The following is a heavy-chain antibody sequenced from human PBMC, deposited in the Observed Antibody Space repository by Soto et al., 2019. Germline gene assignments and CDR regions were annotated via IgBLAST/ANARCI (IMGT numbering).Heavy chain of an antibody. Sequence: PSETLSLTCTVSGGSISSYYWSRIRQPPGKGLEWIGYIYYSGSTNYNPSLKSRVTISVDTSKNQFSLKLSSVTAADTAVYYCARGIAAALFDYWGQGTLVTVSS. D-gene: IGHD6-13*01. CDR1: GGSISSYY. CDR3: ARGIAAALFDY. CDR2: IYYSGST. V-gene: IGHV4-59*01. J-gene: IGHJ4*02.